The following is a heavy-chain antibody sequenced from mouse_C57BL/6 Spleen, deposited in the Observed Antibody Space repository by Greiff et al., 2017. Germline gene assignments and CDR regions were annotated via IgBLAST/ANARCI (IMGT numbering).Heavy chain of an antibody. CDR1: GFNIKNTY. D-gene: IGHD2-5*01. J-gene: IGHJ2*01. V-gene: IGHV14-3*01. CDR3: AKGGSNYANYFDY. Sequence: EVNVVESVAELVRPGASVKLSCTASGFNIKNTYMHWVKQRPEQGLEWIGRIDPANGNTKYAPKFQGKATITADTSSNTAYLQLSSLTSEDTAIYYCAKGGSNYANYFDYWGQGTTLTVSS. CDR2: IDPANGNT.